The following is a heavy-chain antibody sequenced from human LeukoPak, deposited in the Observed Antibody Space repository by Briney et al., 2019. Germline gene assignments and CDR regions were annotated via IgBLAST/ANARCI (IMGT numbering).Heavy chain of an antibody. Sequence: PGGSLRLSCAASGFTFSTYGFHWVRQAPGKGLEWVAVIWHDGSKKYYAESVRGRFTISRDDSKNTLYLQMDSLRAEDTAVYYCARDFGVTNYQFDYWGRGTLVTVSS. CDR1: GFTFSTYG. D-gene: IGHD3-3*01. V-gene: IGHV3-33*01. CDR2: IWHDGSKK. CDR3: ARDFGVTNYQFDY. J-gene: IGHJ4*02.